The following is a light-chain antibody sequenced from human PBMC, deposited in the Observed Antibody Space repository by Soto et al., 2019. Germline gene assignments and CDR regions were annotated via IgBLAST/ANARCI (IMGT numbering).Light chain of an antibody. CDR2: GAS. CDR3: QQYNDWPPT. V-gene: IGKV3-15*01. J-gene: IGKJ1*01. CDR1: QSVSSSY. Sequence: EIVLTQSPGTLSLSPWERATSSCGASQSVSSSYLAWYQQKPGRAPRPLIYGASTRATGMPARFSGSGSGTEFTLTISSLQSEDFAVYYCQQYNDWPPTFGQGTKVDIK.